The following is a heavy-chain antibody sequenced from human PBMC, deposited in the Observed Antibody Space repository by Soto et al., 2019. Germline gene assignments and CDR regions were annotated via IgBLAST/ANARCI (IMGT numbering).Heavy chain of an antibody. CDR1: GFTFSSYS. CDR3: ARVKIAAAQXGDAFDI. V-gene: IGHV3-21*01. D-gene: IGHD6-13*01. CDR2: ISSSSSYI. J-gene: IGHJ3*02. Sequence: GGSLRLSCAASGFTFSSYSMNWVRQAPGKGLEWVSSISSSSSYIYYADSVKGRFTISRDNAKNSLYLQMNSLRAEDTAVYYCARVKIAAAQXGDAFDIWGQGTMVTVSS.